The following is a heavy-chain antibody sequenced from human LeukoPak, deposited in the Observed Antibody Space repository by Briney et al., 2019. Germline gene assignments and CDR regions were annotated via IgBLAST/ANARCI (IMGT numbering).Heavy chain of an antibody. D-gene: IGHD4-17*01. CDR2: ISAYNGNT. CDR1: GYTFTSYG. CDR3: ARLGGDYLGAYYYYGMDV. V-gene: IGHV1-18*01. J-gene: IGHJ6*02. Sequence: ASVKVSCKASGYTFTSYGISWVRQAPGQGLEWMGWISAYNGNTNYAQKLQGRVTITTDTSTSTAYMELRSLRSDDTAVYYCARLGGDYLGAYYYYGMDVWGQGTTVTVSS.